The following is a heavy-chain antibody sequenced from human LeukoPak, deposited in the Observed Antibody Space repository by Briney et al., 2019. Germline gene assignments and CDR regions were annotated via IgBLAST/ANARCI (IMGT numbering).Heavy chain of an antibody. CDR3: ARGDYYGSLGYFDY. Sequence: ASVKVSCKASGYTFTSYGISWVRQAPGQGLEWMGWIASYSGNTKYAGNLQGRVTMTTDTSTSTAYMELRSLRSDDTAVYYCARGDYYGSLGYFDYWGQGTLVTVSS. CDR2: IASYSGNT. J-gene: IGHJ4*02. CDR1: GYTFTSYG. D-gene: IGHD3-10*01. V-gene: IGHV1-18*01.